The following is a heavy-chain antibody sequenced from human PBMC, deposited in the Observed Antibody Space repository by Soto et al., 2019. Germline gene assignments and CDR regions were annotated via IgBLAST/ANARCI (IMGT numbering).Heavy chain of an antibody. CDR3: AHRQRTVYFDY. Sequence: QITLKESGPTLVKPTQTLTLTCTFSGFSLRTSGVGVGWIRQPPGKALEWLALIYWDDDKRYSPSLKSRLTITEDTSKNQVVLTMTNMDPVDTATYYCAHRQRTVYFDYWGQGTLVTVSS. V-gene: IGHV2-5*02. CDR1: GFSLRTSGVG. J-gene: IGHJ4*02. D-gene: IGHD4-17*01. CDR2: IYWDDDK.